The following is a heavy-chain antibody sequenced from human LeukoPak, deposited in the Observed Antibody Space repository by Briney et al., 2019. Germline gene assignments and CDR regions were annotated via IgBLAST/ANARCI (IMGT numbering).Heavy chain of an antibody. CDR2: INSDESST. CDR3: VRGGGYSYGSGDY. D-gene: IGHD5-18*01. CDR1: GFTLSNYW. V-gene: IGHV3-74*01. J-gene: IGHJ4*02. Sequence: GGSLRLSCAASGFTLSNYWMYWVRQAPGKGLVWVSRINSDESSTSYADSVKGRFTISRDNAKNTLYLQMNSLRAEDTAVYYCVRGGGYSYGSGDYWGQGTLVTVSS.